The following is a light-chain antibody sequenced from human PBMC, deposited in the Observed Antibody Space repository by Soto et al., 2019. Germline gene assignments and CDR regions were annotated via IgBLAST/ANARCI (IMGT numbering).Light chain of an antibody. J-gene: IGLJ2*01. CDR2: RNN. CDR3: AAWDDSLSGVV. CDR1: ISNIGSNL. Sequence: QSVLTQPPSASGTPGQRVTISCSGSISNIGSNLIYWYRQLPGTAPKLLIYRNNERPSGVPDRFSGSKSGTSASLAISGLRSEDEADYHCAAWDDSLSGVVFGGGTKLTVL. V-gene: IGLV1-47*01.